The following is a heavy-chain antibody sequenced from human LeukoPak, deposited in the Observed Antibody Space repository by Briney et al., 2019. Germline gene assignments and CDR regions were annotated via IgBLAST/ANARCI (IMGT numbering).Heavy chain of an antibody. CDR2: IWFDGSNK. D-gene: IGHD3-10*01. Sequence: PGGSLRLSCAASGFTFSNYGMHWVRQAPGKGLERVAVIWFDGSNKYYVDSVKGRFTISRDNSKNTLCLQMNSLRAEDTAVYYCARVWFGDYYLDYWGQGTLVTVSS. CDR1: GFTFSNYG. J-gene: IGHJ4*02. CDR3: ARVWFGDYYLDY. V-gene: IGHV3-33*01.